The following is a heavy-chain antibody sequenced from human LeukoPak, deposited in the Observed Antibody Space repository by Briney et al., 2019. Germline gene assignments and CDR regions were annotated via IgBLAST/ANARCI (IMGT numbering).Heavy chain of an antibody. D-gene: IGHD1-1*01. CDR3: ARGGGIDNWFDP. CDR2: INAGNGNT. V-gene: IGHV1-3*03. Sequence: ASVRVSCKASGYTFTSYAMHWVRQAPGQRLEWMGWINAGNGNTKYSQEFQGRVTITRDTSASTAYMELSSLRSEDMAVYYCARGGGIDNWFDPWGQGTLVTVSS. J-gene: IGHJ5*02. CDR1: GYTFTSYA.